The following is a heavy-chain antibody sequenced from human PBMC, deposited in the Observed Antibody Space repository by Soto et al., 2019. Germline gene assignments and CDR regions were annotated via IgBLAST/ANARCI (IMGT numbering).Heavy chain of an antibody. CDR1: GGSISSYY. J-gene: IGHJ4*02. D-gene: IGHD6-19*01. CDR3: AREMGDSSGWYQFDY. CDR2: IYYSGST. V-gene: IGHV4-59*01. Sequence: SETLSLTCTVSGGSISSYYWSWIRQPPGKGLEWIGYIYYSGSTNYNPSLKSRVTISVDTSKNQFSLKLSSVTAADTAVYYCAREMGDSSGWYQFDYWGQGTLVTVSS.